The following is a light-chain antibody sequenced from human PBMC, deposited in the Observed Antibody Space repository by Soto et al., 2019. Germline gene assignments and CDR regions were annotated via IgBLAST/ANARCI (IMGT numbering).Light chain of an antibody. CDR1: QSVSSY. V-gene: IGKV3-11*01. Sequence: EIVLTQSPATLSLSPGERATLSCRASQSVSSYLAWFQQKPGQAPRLLIYDASNRATGIPARFSGSGSGTDFTLTISSLEPEDFAIYYCQHRSNWPLTFGGGSKVEIK. CDR3: QHRSNWPLT. J-gene: IGKJ4*01. CDR2: DAS.